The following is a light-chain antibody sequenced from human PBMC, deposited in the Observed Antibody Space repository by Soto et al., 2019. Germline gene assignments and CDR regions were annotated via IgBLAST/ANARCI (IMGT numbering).Light chain of an antibody. CDR3: QHYNSYSEA. Sequence: DIQMTQSPSSLSASVGDRVTITCRASQSISSYLNWYQQKPGKAPKLLIYAASSLQSGVPSRFSGSGSGTDFTLTISSPQPEDFATYYCQHYNSYSEAFGQGTKVELK. CDR1: QSISSY. J-gene: IGKJ1*01. CDR2: AAS. V-gene: IGKV1-39*01.